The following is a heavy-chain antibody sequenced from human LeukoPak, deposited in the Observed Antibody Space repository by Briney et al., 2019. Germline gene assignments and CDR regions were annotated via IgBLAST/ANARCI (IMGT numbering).Heavy chain of an antibody. Sequence: PGGSLRLSCAASGFTFSNYGMHWVRQAPGKGLEWVAFIWYDGSNKYYADSVKGRFTISRDSSKNTVYLQMNSLRAEDTAVYYCAKVLAVTSYGAKSVFDHWGQGTLVTVSS. CDR2: IWYDGSNK. CDR1: GFTFSNYG. J-gene: IGHJ4*02. V-gene: IGHV3-30*02. CDR3: AKVLAVTSYGAKSVFDH. D-gene: IGHD4-23*01.